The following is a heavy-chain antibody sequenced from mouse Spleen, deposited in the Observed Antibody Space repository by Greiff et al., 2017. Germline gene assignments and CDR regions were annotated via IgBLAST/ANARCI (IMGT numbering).Heavy chain of an antibody. CDR3: RITTATGYYAMDY. D-gene: IGHD1-2*01. J-gene: IGHJ4*01. CDR2: IDPETGGT. Sequence: QVHVKQSGAELVRPGASVTLSCKASGYTFTDYEMHWVKQTPVHGLEWIGAIDPETGGTAYNQKFKGKATLTADKSSSTAYMELRSLTSEDSAVYYCRITTATGYYAMDYWGQGTSVTVSS. V-gene: IGHV1-15*01. CDR1: GYTFTDYE.